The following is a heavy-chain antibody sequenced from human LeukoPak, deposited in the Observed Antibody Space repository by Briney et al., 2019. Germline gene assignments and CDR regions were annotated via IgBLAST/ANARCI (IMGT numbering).Heavy chain of an antibody. D-gene: IGHD3-16*01. CDR1: GFTFTNYW. Sequence: GGSLRLSCAASGFTFTNYWMHWVRQAPGEGLMWLSRINSDGSTTSYAGSVKGRFTISRDNAKNTLYLQLNTLRAEDTAVYYCARETWGGLDHWGPGTLVSVSS. J-gene: IGHJ4*02. V-gene: IGHV3-74*01. CDR2: INSDGSTT. CDR3: ARETWGGLDH.